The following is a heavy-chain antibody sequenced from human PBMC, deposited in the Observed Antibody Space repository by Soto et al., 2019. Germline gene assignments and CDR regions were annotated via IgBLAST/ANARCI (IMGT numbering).Heavy chain of an antibody. J-gene: IGHJ5*02. CDR2: INHSGST. V-gene: IGHV4-34*01. Sequence: PSETLSLTCAVYGGSFSGYYWSWIRQPPGKGLEWIGEINHSGSTNYNPSLKSRVTISVDTSKNQFSLKLSSVTAADTAVYYCARGQSVSSWYMFWFDPWGQGTLVTVSS. CDR1: GGSFSGYY. D-gene: IGHD6-13*01. CDR3: ARGQSVSSWYMFWFDP.